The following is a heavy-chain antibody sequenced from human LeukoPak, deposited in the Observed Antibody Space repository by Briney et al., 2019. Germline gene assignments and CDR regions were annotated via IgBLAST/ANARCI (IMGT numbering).Heavy chain of an antibody. D-gene: IGHD6-13*01. Sequence: GGSLRLSCAASGFTFSSYAMSWVRQAPGKGLEWVSAISGSGGSTYYADSVKGRFTISRDNSRNTLYLQMNSLRAEDTAVYYCAKQGRSSSWLNYYYGMDVWGQGTTVTVSS. J-gene: IGHJ6*02. CDR1: GFTFSSYA. CDR2: ISGSGGST. V-gene: IGHV3-23*01. CDR3: AKQGRSSSWLNYYYGMDV.